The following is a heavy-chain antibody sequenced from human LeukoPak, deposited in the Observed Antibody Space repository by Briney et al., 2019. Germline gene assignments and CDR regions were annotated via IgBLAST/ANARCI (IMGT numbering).Heavy chain of an antibody. CDR1: GFTSSSYS. D-gene: IGHD5-18*01. CDR3: ARPGRIYSYGSRFDY. Sequence: GGSLRLSCAASGFTSSSYSMNWVRQAPGKGLEWVSSISSSSSYIYYADSVKGRFTISRDNAKNSLYLQMNSLRAEDTAVYYCARPGRIYSYGSRFDYWGQGTLVTVSS. J-gene: IGHJ4*02. CDR2: ISSSSSYI. V-gene: IGHV3-21*01.